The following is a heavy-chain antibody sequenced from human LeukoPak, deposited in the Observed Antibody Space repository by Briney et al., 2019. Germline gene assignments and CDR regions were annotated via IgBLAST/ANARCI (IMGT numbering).Heavy chain of an antibody. J-gene: IGHJ4*02. V-gene: IGHV4-39*01. Sequence: SETLSLTCTVSGGSISSSSYYWGWIRQPPGKGLEWIGSIYYSGSTYYNPSLKSRVTISVDTPKNQFSLKPSSVTAADTAVYYCARLTLGYYYDSSGPGYWGQGTLVTVSS. CDR3: ARLTLGYYYDSSGPGY. CDR1: GGSISSSSYY. D-gene: IGHD3-22*01. CDR2: IYYSGST.